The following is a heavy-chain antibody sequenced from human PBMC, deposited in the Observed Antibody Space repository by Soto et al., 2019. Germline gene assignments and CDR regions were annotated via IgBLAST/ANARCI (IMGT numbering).Heavy chain of an antibody. CDR1: GFTFSSYA. Sequence: GGSLRLSCAASGFTFSSYAMHWVRQAPGKGLEWVSYISSSSSTIYYADSVKGRFTISRDNAKSSLYLQMNSLRAEDTAVYYCASRIAVAGDAFDIWGQGTMVTVSS. V-gene: IGHV3-48*01. CDR3: ASRIAVAGDAFDI. D-gene: IGHD6-19*01. J-gene: IGHJ3*02. CDR2: ISSSSSTI.